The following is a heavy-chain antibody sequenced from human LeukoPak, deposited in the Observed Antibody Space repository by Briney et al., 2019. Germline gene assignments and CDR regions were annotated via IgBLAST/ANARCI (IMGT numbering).Heavy chain of an antibody. CDR1: GYTFTGYY. CDR2: INPNSGGT. Sequence: ASVKVSCKASGYTFTGYYMHWVRQAPGQGLEWTGWINPNSGGTNYAQKFQGRVTMTRDTSISTAYMELSRLRSDDTAVYYCAVRPYYYDSSGYLGFDYWGQGTLVTVSS. CDR3: AVRPYYYDSSGYLGFDY. V-gene: IGHV1-2*02. J-gene: IGHJ4*02. D-gene: IGHD3-22*01.